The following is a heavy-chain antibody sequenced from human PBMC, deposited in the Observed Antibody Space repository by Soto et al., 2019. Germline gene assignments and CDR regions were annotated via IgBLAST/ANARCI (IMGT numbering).Heavy chain of an antibody. CDR1: GFTFSSYG. V-gene: IGHV3-30*18. CDR3: AKDFDILTGYDEPYGMDV. D-gene: IGHD3-9*01. J-gene: IGHJ6*02. CDR2: ISYDGSNK. Sequence: QVQLVESGGGVVQPGRSLRLSCAASGFTFSSYGMHWVRQAPGKGLEWVAVISYDGSNKYYADSVKGRFTISRDNSKNTLYLQMNRLRAEDTAVHYCAKDFDILTGYDEPYGMDVWGRGTTVTVSS.